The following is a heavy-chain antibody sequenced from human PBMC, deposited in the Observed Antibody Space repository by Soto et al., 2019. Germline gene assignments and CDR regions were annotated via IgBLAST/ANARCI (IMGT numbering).Heavy chain of an antibody. V-gene: IGHV4-39*07. CDR1: GCYIISSSYY. J-gene: IGHJ4*02. CDR3: ATARGYDSSELDY. Sequence: PSETLSLTSTVSGCYIISSSYYWGWIRQPPGKGLEWIGSIYYSGITYYNPSLKSRVTIFIDTSKNQFSLKLRSVTAADTAVFYCATARGYDSSELDYWGQGILVTVYS. D-gene: IGHD3-22*01. CDR2: IYYSGIT.